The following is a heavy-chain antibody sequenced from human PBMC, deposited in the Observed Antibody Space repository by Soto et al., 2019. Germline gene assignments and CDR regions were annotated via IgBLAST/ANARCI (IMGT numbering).Heavy chain of an antibody. CDR1: ESTFSKYA. CDR2: ISYAGTNK. Sequence: QLVESGGGVVQSGGSLRLSCAGSESTFSKYAIHWVRQAPGKALEWVAVISYAGTNKYYADSVEGRFTVSRDNSQNTLYLQMNSLRIEDTAVYYCATLPDEVLPAAITPNYDNDLDVWGQGTTVTVSS. J-gene: IGHJ6*02. D-gene: IGHD2-2*02. V-gene: IGHV3-30-3*01. CDR3: ATLPDEVLPAAITPNYDNDLDV.